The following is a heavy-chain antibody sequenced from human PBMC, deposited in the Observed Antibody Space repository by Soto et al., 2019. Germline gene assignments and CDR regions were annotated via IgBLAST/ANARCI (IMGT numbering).Heavy chain of an antibody. CDR3: ARDVFNFWSGIGAFDI. CDR1: GFTFSIYW. Sequence: PGGSLRLSCAASGFTFSIYWMSWVRHAPGKGLEWVANIKQDGSEKYYADSVKGRFTISRDNAKNSLYLQMNSLRAEDTAVYYCARDVFNFWSGIGAFDIWGQGTMVTVSS. V-gene: IGHV3-7*03. D-gene: IGHD3-3*01. J-gene: IGHJ3*02. CDR2: IKQDGSEK.